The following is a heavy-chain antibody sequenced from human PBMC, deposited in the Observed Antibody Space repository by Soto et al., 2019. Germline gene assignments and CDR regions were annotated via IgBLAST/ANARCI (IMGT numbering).Heavy chain of an antibody. CDR2: INHSGST. D-gene: IGHD3-10*01. CDR1: GGSFSGYY. J-gene: IGHJ4*02. V-gene: IGHV4-34*01. Sequence: PSETLSLTCAVYGGSFSGYYWTWIRQPPGTGLEWIGEINHSGSTNYNPSLKSRVTISVDTSKNQFSLKRTAVTAADTAVYYCARDKITGIFDYWGQGTLVTVS. CDR3: ARDKITGIFDY.